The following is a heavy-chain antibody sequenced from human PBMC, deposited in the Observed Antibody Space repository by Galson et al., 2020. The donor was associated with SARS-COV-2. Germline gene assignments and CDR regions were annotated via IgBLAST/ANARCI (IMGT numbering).Heavy chain of an antibody. CDR2: IYSGGST. CDR3: ARDGGGDYYDSSGYYYH. CDR1: GFTVSSNY. D-gene: IGHD3-22*01. Sequence: GGSLRLSCAASGFTVSSNYMSWVRQAPGKGLEWVSVIYSGGSTYYADSVKGRFTISRDNSKNTLYLQMNSLRAEDTAVYYCARDGGGDYYDSSGYYYHWGQGTLVTVSS. V-gene: IGHV3-53*01. J-gene: IGHJ5*02.